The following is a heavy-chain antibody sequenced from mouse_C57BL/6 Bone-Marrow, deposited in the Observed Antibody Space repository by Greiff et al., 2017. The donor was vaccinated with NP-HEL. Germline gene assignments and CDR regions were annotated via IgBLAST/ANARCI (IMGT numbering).Heavy chain of an antibody. D-gene: IGHD1-1*01. CDR1: GFTFRSYA. J-gene: IGHJ3*01. CDR2: ISDGGSYT. V-gene: IGHV5-4*01. CDR3: ARDDGSSYGPGFAY. Sequence: EVKLMESGGGLVKPGGSLKLSCAASGFTFRSYAMSWVRQTPEKRLEWVATISDGGSYTYYPDNVKGRFTISRDNAKNNLYLQMSQLRSEDTAMYYCARDDGSSYGPGFAYWGQGTLVTVSA.